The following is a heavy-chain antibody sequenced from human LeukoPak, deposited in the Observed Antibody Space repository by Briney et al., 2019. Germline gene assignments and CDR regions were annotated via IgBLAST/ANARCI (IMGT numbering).Heavy chain of an antibody. J-gene: IGHJ4*02. CDR1: GFTFSSYW. V-gene: IGHV3-74*01. Sequence: GGSLRLSCAASGFTFSSYWMHWVRQAPGKGLVWASRLNSDGSSTSYADSVKGRFTISRDNAKNTLYLQMNSLRAEDTAVYYCASQLSEGYRGQGTLVTVSS. D-gene: IGHD5-24*01. CDR2: LNSDGSST. CDR3: ASQLSEGY.